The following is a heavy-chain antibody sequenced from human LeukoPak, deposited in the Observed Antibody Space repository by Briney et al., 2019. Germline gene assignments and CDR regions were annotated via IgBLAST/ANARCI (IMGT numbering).Heavy chain of an antibody. J-gene: IGHJ4*02. V-gene: IGHV3-66*01. Sequence: GGSLRLSCTASGFTVSSNYLSWVRQAPGKGLEWVSVIYSGGSTYYADSVKGRFTIYRDNSKNRLYLQMNSLRAEDTAVYFCVRLTWLFTADVSQTGFEYWGRGTLVAVSA. CDR1: GFTVSSNY. D-gene: IGHD2-8*02. CDR2: IYSGGST. CDR3: VRLTWLFTADVSQTGFEY.